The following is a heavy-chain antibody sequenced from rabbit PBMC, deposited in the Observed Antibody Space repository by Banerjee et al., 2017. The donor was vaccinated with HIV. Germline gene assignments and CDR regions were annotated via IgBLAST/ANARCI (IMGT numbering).Heavy chain of an antibody. CDR1: GFDFSSSYY. Sequence: QEQLVESGGGLVQPEGSLTLTCKASGFDFSSSYYMCWVRQAPGKGLEWIACIYTGSSGSTYYASWAKGRLTITKTSSTTVTLQMTSLTAAHTAAYFCARDLAGVSGCNFNLWGPGTLVTVS. V-gene: IGHV1S45*01. CDR3: ARDLAGVSGCNFNL. CDR2: IYTGSSGST. D-gene: IGHD1-1*01. J-gene: IGHJ4*01.